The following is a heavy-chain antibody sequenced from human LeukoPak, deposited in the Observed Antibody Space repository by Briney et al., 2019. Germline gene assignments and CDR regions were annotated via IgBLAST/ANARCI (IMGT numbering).Heavy chain of an antibody. Sequence: SGTLSLTCTVSGGSISSYYWSWIRQPPGKGLEWIGYIYYSRCTNYNFPLKRRVTISVDTSKNQFSLKLSSVIAADTAVYYCARDFRANYYDSSGYTLYNWFDPWGQGTLVTVSS. CDR1: GGSISSYY. V-gene: IGHV4-59*01. CDR2: IYYSRCT. D-gene: IGHD3-22*01. CDR3: ARDFRANYYDSSGYTLYNWFDP. J-gene: IGHJ5*02.